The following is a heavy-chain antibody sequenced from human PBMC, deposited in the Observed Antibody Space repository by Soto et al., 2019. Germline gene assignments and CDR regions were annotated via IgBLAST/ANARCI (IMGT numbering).Heavy chain of an antibody. J-gene: IGHJ6*02. D-gene: IGHD5-12*01. V-gene: IGHV5-51*01. Sequence: PWLSLRNSWKGSEYNFTSYWIGWVRQKPGKGLEWMGIIYPGDSDTRYSPSVQGQVTISADKSISTAYLQWSSLKASDTAMCYCASHSGYDLTGYYYYYGMDVWGQGTTVTVSS. CDR2: IYPGDSDT. CDR3: ASHSGYDLTGYYYYYGMDV. CDR1: EYNFTSYW.